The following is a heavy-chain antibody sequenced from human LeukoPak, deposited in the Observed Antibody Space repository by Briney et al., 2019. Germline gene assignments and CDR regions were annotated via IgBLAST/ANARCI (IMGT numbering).Heavy chain of an antibody. CDR1: GGSISSYY. CDR3: ARARGGGYSGYDLGYYFDY. J-gene: IGHJ4*02. CDR2: IYYSGST. Sequence: SETLSLTCTVSGGSISSYYWSWIRQPPGKGLEWIGYIYYSGSTNYNPSLESRVTISVDTSKNQFSLKLSSVTAADTAVYYCARARGGGYSGYDLGYYFDYWGQGTLVTVSS. V-gene: IGHV4-59*01. D-gene: IGHD5-12*01.